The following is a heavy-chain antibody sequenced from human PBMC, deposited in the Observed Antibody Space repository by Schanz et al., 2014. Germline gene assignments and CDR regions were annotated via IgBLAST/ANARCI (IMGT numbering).Heavy chain of an antibody. CDR1: GFTVSSNY. CDR2: VYMSAAST. D-gene: IGHD5-12*01. V-gene: IGHV3-53*01. J-gene: IGHJ3*01. Sequence: EVQLVESGGGLIQPGGSLRLSCAVSGFTVSSNYMSWVRQAPGKGLEWVSTVYMSAASTRYADSVKGRFTISRDSSKNTLFLQMNSLRPEDTALYFCARDEGRDGYNLAFDVWGQGTLVTVSS. CDR3: ARDEGRDGYNLAFDV.